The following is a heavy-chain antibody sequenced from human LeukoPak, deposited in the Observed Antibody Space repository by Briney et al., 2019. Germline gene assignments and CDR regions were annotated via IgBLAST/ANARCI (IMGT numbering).Heavy chain of an antibody. J-gene: IGHJ4*02. V-gene: IGHV3-7*01. CDR3: ARDHAYRADY. CDR2: INQDESKK. Sequence: PGGSLRLSCAASGFTFSSDWMCWVRQAPWKRLEWVANINQDESKKYYADSVKGRFTISRDNAKNSLYLQMSSLTAEDTAIYYCARDHAYRADYWGQGTLVTVSS. CDR1: GFTFSSDW. D-gene: IGHD2-2*01.